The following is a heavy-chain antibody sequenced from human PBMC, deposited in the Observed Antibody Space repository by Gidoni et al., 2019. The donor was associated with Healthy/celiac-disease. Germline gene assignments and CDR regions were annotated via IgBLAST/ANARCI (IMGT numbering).Heavy chain of an antibody. Sequence: EVQLVQSGAEVKKPGESLKISCKGSGYSFTSYWIGWVRQRHGKGLEWMGIIYPGDSDTRYSPSCQGKSTIPADKSIRTAYLQWSSLKASDTAMYYCASGIVGHDAFDIWGQGTMVTVSS. V-gene: IGHV5-51*01. CDR1: GYSFTSYW. D-gene: IGHD1-26*01. CDR3: ASGIVGHDAFDI. J-gene: IGHJ3*02. CDR2: IYPGDSDT.